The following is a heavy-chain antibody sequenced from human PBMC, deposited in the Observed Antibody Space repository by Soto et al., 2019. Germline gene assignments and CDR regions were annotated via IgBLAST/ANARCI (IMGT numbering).Heavy chain of an antibody. V-gene: IGHV1-3*01. CDR1: GYTFTSYA. D-gene: IGHD6-19*01. J-gene: IGHJ4*02. CDR3: ARVPSSGWPFDY. Sequence: QVQLVQSGAEVKKPGASVKVSCRASGYTFTSYAMHWVRQAPGQRLEWMGWINAGNGNTKYSQKFQGRVTITRDTSASTAYMELSSLRSEDTAVYYCARVPSSGWPFDYWGQGTLVTVSS. CDR2: INAGNGNT.